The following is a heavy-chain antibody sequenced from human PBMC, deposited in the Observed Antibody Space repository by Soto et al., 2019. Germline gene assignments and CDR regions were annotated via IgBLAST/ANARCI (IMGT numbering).Heavy chain of an antibody. CDR2: IKQDGSEK. J-gene: IGHJ3*02. D-gene: IGHD1-26*01. V-gene: IGHV3-7*05. Sequence: EVQLVESGGGLVQPGGSLRLSCEGSGFTFSNYWMNWVRQAPGKGLEWVANIKQDGSEKNYVDSVKGRFTISRDNAKNSLFLKRNTLRAEAPAVYYSVGPQPPFGIWGQGEMV. CDR3: VGPQPPFGI. CDR1: GFTFSNYW.